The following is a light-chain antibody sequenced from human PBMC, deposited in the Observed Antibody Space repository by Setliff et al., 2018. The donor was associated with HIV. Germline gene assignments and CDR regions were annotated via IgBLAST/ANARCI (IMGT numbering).Light chain of an antibody. CDR3: SSYTSSSTYV. V-gene: IGLV2-14*01. J-gene: IGLJ1*01. Sequence: QSALTQPASVSGSPGQSITISCTGTSSDIGGYNYVSWYQQHPGKAPKLMTYDVSKRSSGVSNRFSGSKSGNTASLTISGLQAEDEADYYCSSYTSSSTYVFGTGTRSPS. CDR2: DVS. CDR1: SSDIGGYNY.